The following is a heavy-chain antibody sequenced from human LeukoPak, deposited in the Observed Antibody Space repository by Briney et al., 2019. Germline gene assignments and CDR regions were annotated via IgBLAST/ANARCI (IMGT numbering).Heavy chain of an antibody. Sequence: ASVKVSCKASGYTFTSYGISWVRQAPGQGLEWMGWISAYNGNTNYAQKLQGRVTMTTDTSTSTACMELRSLRSDDTAVYYCGTYYYGSGSYGPVDYWGQGTLVTVSS. V-gene: IGHV1-18*01. CDR2: ISAYNGNT. CDR3: GTYYYGSGSYGPVDY. D-gene: IGHD3-10*01. CDR1: GYTFTSYG. J-gene: IGHJ4*02.